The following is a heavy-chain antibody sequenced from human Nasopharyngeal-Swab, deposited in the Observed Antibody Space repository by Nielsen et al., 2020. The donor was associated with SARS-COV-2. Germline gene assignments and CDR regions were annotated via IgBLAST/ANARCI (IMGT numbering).Heavy chain of an antibody. CDR3: ARNWAPPRYFDWLLYKGHYYYYMDV. J-gene: IGHJ6*03. CDR2: IYYSGST. Sequence: SETLSFTCTVSGGSISSGGYYWSWIRQHPGKGLEWIGYIYYSGSTYYNPSLKSRVTISVDKSKNQFSLKLSSVTAADTAVYYCARNWAPPRYFDWLLYKGHYYYYMDVWGKGTTVTVSS. V-gene: IGHV4-31*03. CDR1: GGSISSGGYY. D-gene: IGHD3-9*01.